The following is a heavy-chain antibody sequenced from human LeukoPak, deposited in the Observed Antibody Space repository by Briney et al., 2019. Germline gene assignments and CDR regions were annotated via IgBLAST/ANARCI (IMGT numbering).Heavy chain of an antibody. CDR1: GFTFSSNC. J-gene: IGHJ4*02. CDR3: ARGCLQPDY. CDR2: IKRDGSDK. D-gene: IGHD5-24*01. Sequence: PGGSLRLSCATSGFTFSSNCLSWVRQAPGKGLDWVASIKRDGSDKYYVDSVKGRFSISRDNAKNSLYLQVNSLRAEDTAVYYCARGCLQPDYWGQGTLATVSS. V-gene: IGHV3-7*01.